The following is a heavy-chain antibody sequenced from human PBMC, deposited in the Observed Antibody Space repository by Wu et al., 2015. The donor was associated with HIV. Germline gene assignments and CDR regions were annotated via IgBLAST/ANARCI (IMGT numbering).Heavy chain of an antibody. CDR2: ISAYNGNT. D-gene: IGHD3-3*01. CDR3: ARDLGYDFWSGSNGAFDI. J-gene: IGHJ3*02. CDR1: GYTFTSYG. Sequence: QVQLVQSGAEVKKPGASVKVSCKASGYTFTSYGISWVRQAPGQGLEWMGWISAYNGNTNYAQKLQGRVTMTTDTSTSTAYMELRSLRSDDTAVYYCARDLGYDFWSGSNGAFDIWGQGTMVTVSS. V-gene: IGHV1-18*01.